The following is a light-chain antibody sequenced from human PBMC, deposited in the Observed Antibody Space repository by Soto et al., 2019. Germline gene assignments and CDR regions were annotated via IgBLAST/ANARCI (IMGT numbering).Light chain of an antibody. Sequence: EIVLTQSPVTLSLCPGERATLYFRASQSVRTYLAWYQVKPGQAPRLLIYDASSRASGVPARFSGSGSGTDFTLTISSLEPEDFALYYCQQRNSWPPITFGQGTRLEIK. V-gene: IGKV3-11*01. CDR3: QQRNSWPPIT. CDR1: QSVRTY. CDR2: DAS. J-gene: IGKJ5*01.